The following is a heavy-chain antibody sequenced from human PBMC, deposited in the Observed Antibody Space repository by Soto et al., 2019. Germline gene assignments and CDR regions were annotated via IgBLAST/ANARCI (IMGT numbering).Heavy chain of an antibody. D-gene: IGHD2-2*01. Sequence: GAVQVSCKEAGDTFTSYAWHWWGRAPGQRGEGMGWINAGNGNTKYSQKSQGRDTITSDTSASTAYMELSSLSSEDTAVYYCARARVVVVPAATNYYYYGIDVWGQGTTVTVSS. J-gene: IGHJ6*02. CDR2: INAGNGNT. CDR1: GDTFTSYA. CDR3: ARARVVVVPAATNYYYYGIDV. V-gene: IGHV1-3*01.